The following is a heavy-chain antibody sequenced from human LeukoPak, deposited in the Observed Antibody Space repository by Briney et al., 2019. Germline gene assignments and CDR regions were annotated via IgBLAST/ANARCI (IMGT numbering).Heavy chain of an antibody. V-gene: IGHV3-30*18. Sequence: LSYDGRNIHYPDSVKGRFTISRDISTDTLWLQMDSLRTEDTAVYYCAKGPLRGTAAAIDYWGQGTLVTVSS. J-gene: IGHJ4*02. CDR3: AKGPLRGTAAAIDY. D-gene: IGHD2-2*01. CDR2: LSYDGRNI.